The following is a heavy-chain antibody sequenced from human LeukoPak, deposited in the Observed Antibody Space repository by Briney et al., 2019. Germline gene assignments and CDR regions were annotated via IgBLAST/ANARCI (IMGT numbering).Heavy chain of an antibody. V-gene: IGHV3-49*03. D-gene: IGHD4-11*01. Sequence: GGSLRLSCTASGFTFGDYAMSWFRQAPGKGLEWVGFIRGKGSGGSTEYAASVKGRFTISRDDSRSMAYLQMDGLRTEDTAVYYCTRERDYTDEYWGQGTLVTVSS. CDR3: TRERDYTDEY. CDR1: GFTFGDYA. J-gene: IGHJ4*02. CDR2: IRGKGSGGST.